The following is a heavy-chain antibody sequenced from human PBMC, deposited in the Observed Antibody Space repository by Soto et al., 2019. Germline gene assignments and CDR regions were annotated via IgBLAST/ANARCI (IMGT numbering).Heavy chain of an antibody. D-gene: IGHD5-18*01. Sequence: QVQLQESGPGLVKPSQTLSLTCTVSGGSISSGDYYLSWIRQPPGKGLECIGHIYYSGSTYYNPSLKIRVTISVDTSKNQFSLKLSSVTAADTAVYYCAHYSRGRAFDIWGQGTIVTVSS. CDR1: GGSISSGDYY. CDR2: IYYSGST. CDR3: AHYSRGRAFDI. V-gene: IGHV4-30-4*01. J-gene: IGHJ3*02.